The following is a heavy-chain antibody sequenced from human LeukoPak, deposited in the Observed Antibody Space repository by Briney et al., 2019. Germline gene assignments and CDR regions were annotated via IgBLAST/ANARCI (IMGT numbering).Heavy chain of an antibody. D-gene: IGHD3-22*01. V-gene: IGHV1-46*01. CDR1: GYTFTSYY. J-gene: IGHJ3*02. CDR3: AREPAFRYDSSGYGVPVVYGVDAFDI. CDR2: INPSGGST. Sequence: GSVKVSCKASGYTFTSYYMHWVRQAPGQGLEWMGIINPSGGSTSYAQKFQGRVTMTRDTSTSTVYMGLSSLRSEDTAVYYCAREPAFRYDSSGYGVPVVYGVDAFDIWGQGTMVTVSS.